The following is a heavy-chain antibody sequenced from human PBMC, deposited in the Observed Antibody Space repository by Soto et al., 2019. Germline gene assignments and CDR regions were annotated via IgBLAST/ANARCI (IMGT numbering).Heavy chain of an antibody. CDR3: VSWVSAHFDY. Sequence: GGSLRLSCAASGFTFDSPYSHAMRWVRQSPGKGPEWVSTISSNGANTHSAESVQGRFTISKDASRNTVHLHMNSLRADDTAKYFCVSWVSAHFDYWGHGTPVTVSS. D-gene: IGHD2-8*01. J-gene: IGHJ4*01. CDR1: GFTFDSPYSHA. CDR2: ISSNGANT. V-gene: IGHV3-23*01.